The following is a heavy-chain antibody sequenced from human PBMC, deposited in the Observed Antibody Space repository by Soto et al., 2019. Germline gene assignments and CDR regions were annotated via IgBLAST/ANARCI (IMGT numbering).Heavy chain of an antibody. D-gene: IGHD3-10*01. Sequence: EVQLVETGGGLIQPGGSLRLSCAASGLTVSSNYVNWVRQAPGKGLEWVSVLYSGGSTHYACSVKGRFIISRDNSKNTLYLQMHSLRVEDTAVYYCARDRPGDEGDGFDIWGHGKMVTVSS. CDR2: LYSGGST. CDR3: ARDRPGDEGDGFDI. V-gene: IGHV3-53*02. CDR1: GLTVSSNY. J-gene: IGHJ3*02.